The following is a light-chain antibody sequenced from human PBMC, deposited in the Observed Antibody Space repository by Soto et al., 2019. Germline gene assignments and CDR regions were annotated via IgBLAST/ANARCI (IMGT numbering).Light chain of an antibody. Sequence: DIQMTQSPSSLSASIGDSVTITCQASQDIYNSLNWYRQKPGKAPKLLIYDASNLETGVPSRFSGTGSGTDFTFTISSLQPEDIATYFCQQYDNSPINFGGGTKV. CDR2: DAS. CDR1: QDIYNS. J-gene: IGKJ4*01. V-gene: IGKV1-33*01. CDR3: QQYDNSPIN.